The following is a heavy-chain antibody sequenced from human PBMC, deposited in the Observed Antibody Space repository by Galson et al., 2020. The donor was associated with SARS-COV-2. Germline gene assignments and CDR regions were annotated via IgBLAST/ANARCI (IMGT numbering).Heavy chain of an antibody. Sequence: SETLSLTCTVSGGSISSGSYYWSWIRQPAGKGLEWIGRIYTSGSTNYNPSLKSRVTISVDTSKNQFSLKLSSVTAADTAVYYCARLPSRSGSYYFPFYDYWGQGTLVTVSS. CDR3: ARLPSRSGSYYFPFYDY. CDR2: IYTSGST. V-gene: IGHV4-61*02. D-gene: IGHD3-10*01. CDR1: GGSISSGSYY. J-gene: IGHJ4*02.